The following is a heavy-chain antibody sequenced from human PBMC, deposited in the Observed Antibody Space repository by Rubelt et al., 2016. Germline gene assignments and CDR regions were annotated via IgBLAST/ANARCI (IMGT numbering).Heavy chain of an antibody. J-gene: IGHJ5*02. V-gene: IGHV3-7*05. Sequence: EVQLLESGGDLVQPGGPLRLSCVASGFTLGDYWMGWVRQAPGKGLEWVANIKQDGAEKSYVDSVKGRFTISRDNAKNAPFLQMNSLRVEDTAIYYCVGRAWLEAWGQGTLITVSS. CDR3: VGRAWLEA. CDR1: GFTLGDYW. CDR2: IKQDGAEK.